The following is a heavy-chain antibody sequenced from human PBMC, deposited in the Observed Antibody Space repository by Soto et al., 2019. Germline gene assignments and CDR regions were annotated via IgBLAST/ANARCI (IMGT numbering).Heavy chain of an antibody. Sequence: GGSLRLSCAASGFTFSSYAMHWVRQAPGKGLEWVAVISYDGSNKYYADSVKGRFTISRDNSKNTLYLQMNSLRAEDTAVYYCARGVRVGCSSTSCFSYYDFWSGYLGALYWGQGTLVTVSS. CDR1: GFTFSSYA. J-gene: IGHJ4*02. CDR2: ISYDGSNK. V-gene: IGHV3-30-3*01. D-gene: IGHD3-3*01. CDR3: ARGVRVGCSSTSCFSYYDFWSGYLGALY.